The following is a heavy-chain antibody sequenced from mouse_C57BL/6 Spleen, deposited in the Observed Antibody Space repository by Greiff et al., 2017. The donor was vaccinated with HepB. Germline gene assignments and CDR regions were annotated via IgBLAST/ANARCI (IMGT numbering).Heavy chain of an antibody. V-gene: IGHV6-3*01. J-gene: IGHJ3*01. CDR2: IRLKSDNYAT. Sequence: EVQVVESGGGLVQPGGSMKLSCVASGFTFSNYWMNWVRQSPEKGLEWVAQIRLKSDNYATHYAESVKGRFTISRDDSKSSVYLQMNNLRAEDTGIYYCTGLYPSFAYWGQGTLVTVSA. CDR1: GFTFSNYW. D-gene: IGHD5-1*01. CDR3: TGLYPSFAY.